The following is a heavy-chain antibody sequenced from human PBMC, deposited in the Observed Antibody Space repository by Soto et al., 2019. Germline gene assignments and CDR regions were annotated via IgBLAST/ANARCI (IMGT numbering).Heavy chain of an antibody. J-gene: IGHJ3*02. CDR1: GFTFSNAW. Sequence: VQLVESGGGLVKPGGSLRLSCAASGFTFSNAWMSWVRQAPGKGLEWVGRIKSKTDGGTTDYAAPVKGRFTISRDDSKNTLYLQMNSLKTEDTAVYYCTTDSYYDSSGPYDAFDIWGQGTMVTVSS. CDR2: IKSKTDGGTT. D-gene: IGHD3-22*01. CDR3: TTDSYYDSSGPYDAFDI. V-gene: IGHV3-15*01.